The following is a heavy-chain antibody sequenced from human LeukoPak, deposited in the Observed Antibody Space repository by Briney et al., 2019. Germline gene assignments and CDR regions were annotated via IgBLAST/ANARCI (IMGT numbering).Heavy chain of an antibody. CDR1: GFTFSSNY. J-gene: IGHJ4*02. Sequence: GGSLRLSCAASGFTFSSNYMSWGRQAPGKGLEWVSVIYSGGSTYYADSVKGRFTISRDNSKNTLYLQMNSLRAEDTAVYYCAGSGSYGQYYFDYWGQGTLVTVSS. CDR2: IYSGGST. V-gene: IGHV3-53*01. CDR3: AGSGSYGQYYFDY. D-gene: IGHD1-26*01.